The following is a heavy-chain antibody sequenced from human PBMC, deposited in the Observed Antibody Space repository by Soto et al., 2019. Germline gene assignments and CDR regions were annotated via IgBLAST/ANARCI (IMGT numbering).Heavy chain of an antibody. CDR1: GGSISSGDYY. CDR2: IYYSGST. CDR3: AWGGVVVAAASGGRDV. D-gene: IGHD2-15*01. J-gene: IGHJ6*02. Sequence: QVQLQESGPGLVKPSQTLSLTCTVSGGSISSGDYYWSWSRQHPGKGLEWIGYIYYSGSTYYNPSPKSRVTIPVDTTKNQSSLKLSSVTAADTAVYYCAWGGVVVAAASGGRDVWGQGNTVTGS. V-gene: IGHV4-30-4*01.